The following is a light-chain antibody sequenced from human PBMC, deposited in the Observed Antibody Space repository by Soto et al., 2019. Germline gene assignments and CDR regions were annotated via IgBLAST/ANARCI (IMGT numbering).Light chain of an antibody. CDR2: GAT. Sequence: PGERATLSFLASESVGDYLAWYQQKPGQAPRVLIYGATKRTSGTPDRFSGTGSETAFTLAISRLEPGDFAVYYCQQYVTSPAITFGQGTRLEIK. CDR3: QQYVTSPAIT. V-gene: IGKV3-20*01. CDR1: ESVGDY. J-gene: IGKJ5*01.